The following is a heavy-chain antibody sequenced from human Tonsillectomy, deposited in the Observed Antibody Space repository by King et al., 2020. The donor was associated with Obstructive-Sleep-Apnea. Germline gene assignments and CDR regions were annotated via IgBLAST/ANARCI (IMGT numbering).Heavy chain of an antibody. V-gene: IGHV7-4-1*02. CDR2: IDTNTGNP. CDR3: ARGRSWFDP. Sequence: VQLVESGSELRKPGASVKVSCKASGYNLSTYVMNWVRQAPGQVLEWMGWIDTNTGNPTYAQGFTRRFVFSLYTSFSTAYLQISSLRTEDTAVYYCARGRSWFDPWGQGTLVTVSS. J-gene: IGHJ5*02. CDR1: GYNLSTYV.